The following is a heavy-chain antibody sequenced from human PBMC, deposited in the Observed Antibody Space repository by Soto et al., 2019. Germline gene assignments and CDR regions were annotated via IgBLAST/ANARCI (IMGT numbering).Heavy chain of an antibody. J-gene: IGHJ4*02. CDR3: ARDNNWNSLPRNDY. D-gene: IGHD1-7*01. CDR2: LKQDGSET. V-gene: IGHV3-7*01. CDR1: GFTFSTYW. Sequence: PGGSLRLSCAASGFTFSTYWMTWVRQAPGKGLEWVANLKQDGSETNYVDSVKGRFTISRDNAKNSLYLQMNSLRAEDTAVYYCARDNNWNSLPRNDYWGQGTLVTVSS.